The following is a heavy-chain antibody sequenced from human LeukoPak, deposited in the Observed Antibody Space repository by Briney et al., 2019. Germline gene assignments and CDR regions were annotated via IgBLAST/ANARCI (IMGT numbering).Heavy chain of an antibody. V-gene: IGHV3-48*04. Sequence: QPGGSLRLSCAASGFTFSSYSMNWVRQAPGKGLEWVSYISSSSTIYYADSVKGRFTISRDNAKNSLYLQMNSLRAEDTAVYYCARDRGYDYVWGGITPPSGAFDIWGQGTMVTVSS. CDR2: ISSSSTI. CDR3: ARDRGYDYVWGGITPPSGAFDI. CDR1: GFTFSSYS. J-gene: IGHJ3*02. D-gene: IGHD3-16*01.